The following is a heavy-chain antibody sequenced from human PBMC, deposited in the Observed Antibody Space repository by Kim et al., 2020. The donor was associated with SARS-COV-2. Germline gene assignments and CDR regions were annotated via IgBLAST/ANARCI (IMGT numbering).Heavy chain of an antibody. CDR3: ARSAPYYYDSSGYYYVLFDY. J-gene: IGHJ4*02. CDR1: GFTFSSYW. V-gene: IGHV3-7*03. D-gene: IGHD3-22*01. CDR2: IKQDGSEK. Sequence: GGSLRLSCAASGFTFSSYWMSWVRQAPGKGLEWVANIKQDGSEKYYVDSVKGRFTISRDNAKHSLYLHMNSLRAEDTAVYYCARSAPYYYDSSGYYYVLFDYWGQGTLVTGSS.